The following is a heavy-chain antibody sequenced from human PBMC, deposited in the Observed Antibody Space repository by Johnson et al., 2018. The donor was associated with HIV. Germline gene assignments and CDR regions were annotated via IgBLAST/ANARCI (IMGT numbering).Heavy chain of an antibody. J-gene: IGHJ3*02. D-gene: IGHD2-21*02. CDR1: GFTFSSYA. V-gene: IGHV3-30-3*01. CDR3: ASDVGRCGRDCPGAFDI. CDR2: ISYDGSNK. Sequence: QVQLVESGGGVVQPGRSLRLSCAASGFTFSSYAMHWVRQAPGKGLEWVAVISYDGSNKYYADSVKGRFTISRDNSKNTLYLQMNSLRAEDTAVYYCASDVGRCGRDCPGAFDIWGQGTMVTVSS.